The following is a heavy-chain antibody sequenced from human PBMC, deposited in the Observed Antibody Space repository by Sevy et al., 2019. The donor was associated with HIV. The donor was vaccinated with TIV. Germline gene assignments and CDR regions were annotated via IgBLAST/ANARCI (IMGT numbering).Heavy chain of an antibody. CDR3: ASSYSNPTYYYYGMDV. Sequence: ASVKVSCKASGGTFSSYAISWVRQAPGQGLEWMGGIIPIFGTANYAQKFRGRVTITADESTSTAYMELSSLRSEDTAVYYCASSYSNPTYYYYGMDVWGQGTTVTVSS. V-gene: IGHV1-69*13. D-gene: IGHD4-4*01. CDR1: GGTFSSYA. J-gene: IGHJ6*02. CDR2: IIPIFGTA.